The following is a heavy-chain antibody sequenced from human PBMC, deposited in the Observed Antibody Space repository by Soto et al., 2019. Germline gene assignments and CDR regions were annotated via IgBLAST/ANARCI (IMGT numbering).Heavy chain of an antibody. CDR3: ASRYGTSMDV. V-gene: IGHV4-59*01. CDR2: IYYSGST. D-gene: IGHD5-18*01. CDR1: GGSISSYY. J-gene: IGHJ6*02. Sequence: QVQLQESGPGLVKPSETLSLTCTVSGGSISSYYWSWIRQPPGKGLQWIGYIYYSGSTNYNPSLKSRVTLSVDTSKNQFSLKLSSVTAADTAVYYCASRYGTSMDVWGQGTTVTVSS.